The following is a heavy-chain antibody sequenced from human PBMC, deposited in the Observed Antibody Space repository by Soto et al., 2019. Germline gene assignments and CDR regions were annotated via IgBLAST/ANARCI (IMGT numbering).Heavy chain of an antibody. V-gene: IGHV1-69*01. J-gene: IGHJ6*02. CDR1: GGTFSSYA. CDR3: ARSLFWSGYYSYYYYGMDV. Sequence: QVQLVQSGAGVKKPGSSVKVSCKASGGTFSSYAISWVRQAPGQGLEWMGGIIPIFGTANYAQKFQGRVTITADESTSTAYMELSSLRSEDTAVYYCARSLFWSGYYSYYYYGMDVWGQGTTVTVSS. D-gene: IGHD3-3*01. CDR2: IIPIFGTA.